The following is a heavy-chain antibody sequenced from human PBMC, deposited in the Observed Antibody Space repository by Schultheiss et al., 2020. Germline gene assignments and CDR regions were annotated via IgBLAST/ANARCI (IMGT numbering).Heavy chain of an antibody. J-gene: IGHJ5*02. D-gene: IGHD2-2*01. Sequence: GGSLRLSCAASGFTFSSYGMHWVRQAPGKGLEWVAVISYDGSNKYYADSVKGRFTISRDNSKNTLYLQMNSLRAEDTAVYYCAKGRTVVPAADGPWGKGTLVTVSS. CDR1: GFTFSSYG. CDR3: AKGRTVVPAADGP. CDR2: ISYDGSNK. V-gene: IGHV3-30*19.